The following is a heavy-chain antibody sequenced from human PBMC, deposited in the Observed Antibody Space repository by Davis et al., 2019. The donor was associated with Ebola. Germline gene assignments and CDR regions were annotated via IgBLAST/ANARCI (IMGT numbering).Heavy chain of an antibody. J-gene: IGHJ4*02. D-gene: IGHD5-18*01. V-gene: IGHV3-48*01. CDR3: AKGTAMVFGEFDY. Sequence: GGSLRLSCAASGFTFSSYSMNWVRQAPGKGLEWVSYISSSGSTIYYADSVKGRFTISRDNSKNTLYLQMNSLRAEDTAVYYCAKGTAMVFGEFDYWGQGTLVTVSS. CDR1: GFTFSSYS. CDR2: ISSSGSTI.